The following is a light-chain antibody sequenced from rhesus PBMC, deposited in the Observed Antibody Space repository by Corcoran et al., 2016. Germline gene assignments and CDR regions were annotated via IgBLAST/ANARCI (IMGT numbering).Light chain of an antibody. J-gene: IGKJ4*01. CDR3: PQYSNWLP. V-gene: IGKV3S9*01. CDR2: GAS. CDR1: QSVSSY. Sequence: EIVMTQSPATLSLSPGERATLSCRASQSVSSYVAWYQQKPEQAPRLLVYGASSRATGIPDRYRCRGSGTDVPLTISSLEPDDFSVYYCPQYSNWLPFGGGTKVEIK.